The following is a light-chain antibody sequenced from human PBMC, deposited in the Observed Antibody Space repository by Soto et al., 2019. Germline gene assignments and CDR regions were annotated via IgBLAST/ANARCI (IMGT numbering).Light chain of an antibody. CDR2: GAS. Sequence: EIVMTQSPATLSVSPGERAALSCRASQSVSSNFAWCQQKPGQAPRLLIYGASTRATGIPARFSGSGSGTEFTLTISSLQSEDYAVYYCHQYNNWPYTFGQGTKLEIK. CDR1: QSVSSN. CDR3: HQYNNWPYT. J-gene: IGKJ2*01. V-gene: IGKV3-15*01.